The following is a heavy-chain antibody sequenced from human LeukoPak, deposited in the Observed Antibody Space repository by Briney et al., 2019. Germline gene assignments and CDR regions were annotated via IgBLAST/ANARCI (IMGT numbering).Heavy chain of an antibody. CDR1: GFTFSSYA. CDR3: AKAGITIFGVVTDGDYYDY. Sequence: GGSLRLSCAASGFTFSSYAMSWVRQAPGKGLEWVSAISGSGGSTYYADSVKGRFTISRDNSKNTLYLQMNSLRAEDTAVYYCAKAGITIFGVVTDGDYYDYWGQGTLVTVSS. V-gene: IGHV3-23*01. CDR2: ISGSGGST. J-gene: IGHJ4*02. D-gene: IGHD3-3*01.